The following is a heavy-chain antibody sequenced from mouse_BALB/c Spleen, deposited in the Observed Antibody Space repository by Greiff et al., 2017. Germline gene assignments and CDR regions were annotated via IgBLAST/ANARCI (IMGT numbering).Heavy chain of an antibody. Sequence: VQLKESGAELAKPGASVKMSCNASGYTFTSYWMHWVKQRPGQGLEWIGYINPSTGYTEYNQKFKDKATLTADKSSSTAYMQLSSLTSEDSAVYYCARGHDYDLDYAMDYWGQGTSVTVSS. CDR2: INPSTGYT. CDR3: ARGHDYDLDYAMDY. V-gene: IGHV1-7*01. J-gene: IGHJ4*01. D-gene: IGHD2-4*01. CDR1: GYTFTSYW.